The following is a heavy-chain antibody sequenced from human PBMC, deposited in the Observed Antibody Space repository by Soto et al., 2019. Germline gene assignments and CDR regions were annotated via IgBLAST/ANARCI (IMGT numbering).Heavy chain of an antibody. CDR1: GFTFSSYS. CDR3: ARDRSYDYIPDYYMDV. CDR2: ISSSSSTI. Sequence: GGSLRLSCAASGFTFSSYSMNWVRQAPGKGLEWVSYISSSSSTIYYADSVKDRFTISRDNAKNSLYLQMNSLRAEDTAVYYCARDRSYDYIPDYYMDVWGKGTTVTVSS. V-gene: IGHV3-48*01. D-gene: IGHD3-16*01. J-gene: IGHJ6*03.